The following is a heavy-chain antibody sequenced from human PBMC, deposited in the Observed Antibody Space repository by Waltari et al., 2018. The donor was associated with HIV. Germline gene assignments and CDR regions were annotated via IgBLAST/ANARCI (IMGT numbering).Heavy chain of an antibody. CDR2: ISGSGGST. Sequence: EVQLLESGGGLVQPGGSLRLSCAASGFTFSSYAMSWVRQAPGKGLAWVLTISGSGGSTYYADSVKGRFTISRDISKNTLSLQMNSLRAEDTAIYYCAKRIGDSGYGLYYYYYYGMDVWGQGTTVTVSS. J-gene: IGHJ6*02. CDR3: AKRIGDSGYGLYYYYYYGMDV. V-gene: IGHV3-23*01. D-gene: IGHD5-12*01. CDR1: GFTFSSYA.